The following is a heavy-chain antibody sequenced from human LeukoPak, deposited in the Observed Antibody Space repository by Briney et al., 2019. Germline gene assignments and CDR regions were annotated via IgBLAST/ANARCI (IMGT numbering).Heavy chain of an antibody. Sequence: GGSLRLSCAASGFTFDGYTMHWVRQAPGKGLEWVSLISWDGGSTYYADSVKGRFTISRDNSKNSLYLQMNSLRTEDTALYYCAKDGGGNYYGSGSYLVYYMDVWGKGTTVTISS. CDR2: ISWDGGST. V-gene: IGHV3-43*01. CDR1: GFTFDGYT. D-gene: IGHD3-10*01. J-gene: IGHJ6*03. CDR3: AKDGGGNYYGSGSYLVYYMDV.